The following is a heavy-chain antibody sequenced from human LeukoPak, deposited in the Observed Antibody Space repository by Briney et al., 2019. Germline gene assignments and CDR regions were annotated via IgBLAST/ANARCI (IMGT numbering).Heavy chain of an antibody. J-gene: IGHJ5*02. D-gene: IGHD4-17*01. V-gene: IGHV3-11*01. CDR3: AGGVTVTNA. CDR1: GFTFTTSW. CDR2: ISSSGSTI. Sequence: GGSLRLSCAASGFTFTTSWMSWIRQAPGKGLEWVSYISSSGSTIYYADSVKGRFTISRDNAKNSLYLQMNSLRAEDTAVYYCAGGVTVTNAWGQGTLVTVSS.